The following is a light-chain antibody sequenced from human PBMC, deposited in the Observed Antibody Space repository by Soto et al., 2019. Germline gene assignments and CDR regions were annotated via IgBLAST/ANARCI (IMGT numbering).Light chain of an antibody. J-gene: IGKJ1*01. CDR3: MQALQTPWT. CDR1: QSLLQTNGYNY. V-gene: IGKV2-28*01. CDR2: LSS. Sequence: DIVMTQSPLSLPVTPGEPASISCRSSQSLLQTNGYNYLDWYLQKPGQSPQLLIYLSSNRDSGVPDRFSGSGSGTDFTLKISRVEAEDVGVYYCMQALQTPWTFGQGTKVEIK.